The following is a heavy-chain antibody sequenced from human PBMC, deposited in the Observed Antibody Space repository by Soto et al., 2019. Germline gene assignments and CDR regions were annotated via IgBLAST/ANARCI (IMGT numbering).Heavy chain of an antibody. V-gene: IGHV3-48*02. CDR2: ISSSSSTI. Sequence: EVQLVESGGGLVQPGGSLRRSCAASGFTFSSYSMNWVRQAPGKGLEWVSYISSSSSTIYYADSVKGRFTISRDNDKNPLYLQTNSLRDEDTAVYYCARDQFVVGATPDLSFNYSYGMDVWGQGTTATVSS. J-gene: IGHJ6*02. D-gene: IGHD1-26*01. CDR1: GFTFSSYS. CDR3: ARDQFVVGATPDLSFNYSYGMDV.